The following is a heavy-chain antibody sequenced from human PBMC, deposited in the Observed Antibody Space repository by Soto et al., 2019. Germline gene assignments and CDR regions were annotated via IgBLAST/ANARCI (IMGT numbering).Heavy chain of an antibody. Sequence: QVQLQESGPGLVKPSQTLSLTCTVSGGSISSGGYYWSWIRQPPGKGLEWIGYIYYSGSTYYNPSLKSRVTISMDTSKNHFALNMSSVTAAGTAVYYCARDRGGGVAMIRGNWFDPWGQGTPVTVSS. CDR1: GGSISSGGYY. D-gene: IGHD3-10*01. J-gene: IGHJ5*02. CDR2: IYYSGST. V-gene: IGHV4-31*03. CDR3: ARDRGGGVAMIRGNWFDP.